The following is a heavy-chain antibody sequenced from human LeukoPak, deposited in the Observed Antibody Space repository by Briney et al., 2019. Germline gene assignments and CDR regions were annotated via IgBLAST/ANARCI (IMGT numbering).Heavy chain of an antibody. CDR3: ARNLRPFDV. V-gene: IGHV3-23*01. Sequence: PGGSLRLSCAASGFTFNDFAMTWVRQAPGKGLEWVSTIADAGTYYADSVKGRFIISRDNSKNMLYLQLNSLRADDTAMYYCARNLRPFDVRGHGTMVTVSS. J-gene: IGHJ3*01. CDR1: GFTFNDFA. CDR2: IADAGT.